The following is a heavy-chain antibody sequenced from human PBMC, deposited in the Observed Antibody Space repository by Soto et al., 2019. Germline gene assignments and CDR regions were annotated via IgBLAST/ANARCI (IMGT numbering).Heavy chain of an antibody. D-gene: IGHD3-22*01. CDR2: IFYGGNT. J-gene: IGHJ4*02. V-gene: IGHV4-39*01. CDR3: ASRYYFDYGGYYHTFGS. Sequence: SETLSLTCTVSDGSITSSNNFWGWIRQPPGKGLEWIGTIFYGGNTYYNPSLKSRVTMSVYTFKNQFSLRLSSVTAADTAVYFCASRYYFDYGGYYHTFGSWGQGTLVTVSS. CDR1: DGSITSSNNF.